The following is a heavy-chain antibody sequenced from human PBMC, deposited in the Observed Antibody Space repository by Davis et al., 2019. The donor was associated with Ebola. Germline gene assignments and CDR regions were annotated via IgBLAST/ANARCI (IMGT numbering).Heavy chain of an antibody. Sequence: SETLSLTCTVSGGSISSNYWSWIRQPPGKGLEWIGYIYHSGNTYYNPSLKSRLSISLDRSKNQFSLNLSSVTAADTAVYYCARAAAHYGYYYYGMDIWGKGTTVTVSS. CDR2: IYHSGNT. V-gene: IGHV4-59*12. CDR3: ARAAAHYGYYYYGMDI. D-gene: IGHD4-17*01. CDR1: GGSISSNY. J-gene: IGHJ6*04.